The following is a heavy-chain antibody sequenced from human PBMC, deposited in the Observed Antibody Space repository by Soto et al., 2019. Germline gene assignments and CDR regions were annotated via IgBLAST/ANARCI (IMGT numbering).Heavy chain of an antibody. D-gene: IGHD6-19*01. V-gene: IGHV4-4*02. CDR1: SGSISGSDL. J-gene: IGHJ4*02. CDR2: IYHSGST. CDR3: AQIAGAGTWYFDS. Sequence: SETLSLTCAVSSGSISGSDLWTWVRQPPGKGLEWIGEIYHSGSTNYNPSLKSRVTISVDKSKNQFSLNLSSVTAADTAVYYCAQIAGAGTWYFDSWGQGTLVTVSS.